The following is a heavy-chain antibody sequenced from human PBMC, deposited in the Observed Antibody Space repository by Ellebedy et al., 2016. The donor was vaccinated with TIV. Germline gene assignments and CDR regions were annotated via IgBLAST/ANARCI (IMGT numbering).Heavy chain of an antibody. Sequence: SETLSLTXTVSGGSISTSDYYWGWIRQPPGKGLEWIGSIYYDGSTYYNPSLKSRVTMSVDTSKNQFSLILSSVTAADTSVYYCARPDRGSSGWYVHWGQGTLVTVSS. CDR2: IYYDGST. CDR3: ARPDRGSSGWYVH. CDR1: GGSISTSDYY. V-gene: IGHV4-39*01. J-gene: IGHJ5*02. D-gene: IGHD6-19*01.